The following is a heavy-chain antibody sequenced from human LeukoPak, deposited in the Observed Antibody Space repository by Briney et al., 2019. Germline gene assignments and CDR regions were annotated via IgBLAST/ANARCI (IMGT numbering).Heavy chain of an antibody. V-gene: IGHV4-59*01. J-gene: IGHJ4*02. Sequence: SETLSLTCTVSGGSISSYYWSWIRQPPGKGLEWIGYIYYSGSTNYNPSLKSRVTISVDTSKNQFSLKLSSVTAADTAVYYCARDYYGSGSYYNEVRYFDYWGQGTLVTVSS. CDR1: GGSISSYY. CDR3: ARDYYGSGSYYNEVRYFDY. D-gene: IGHD3-10*01. CDR2: IYYSGST.